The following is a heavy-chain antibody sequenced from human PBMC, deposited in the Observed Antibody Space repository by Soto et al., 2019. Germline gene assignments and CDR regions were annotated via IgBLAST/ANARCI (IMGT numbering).Heavy chain of an antibody. CDR3: ARVTAGNYYYCYMDV. J-gene: IGHJ6*03. CDR2: INAGNGNT. D-gene: IGHD6-19*01. V-gene: IGHV1-3*01. Sequence: QVQLVQSGAEVKKPGASVKVSCKASGYTFTSYAMHWVRQAPGQRLEWMGWINAGNGNTKYSQKFQGRVTITRDTSASTAYTELSSLRSEDTAVYYCARVTAGNYYYCYMDVWGKGTTVTVSS. CDR1: GYTFTSYA.